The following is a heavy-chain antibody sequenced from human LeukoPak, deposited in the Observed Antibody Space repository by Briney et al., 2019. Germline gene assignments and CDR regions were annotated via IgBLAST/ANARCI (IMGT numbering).Heavy chain of an antibody. D-gene: IGHD6-13*01. CDR3: ARGHQAPPKYSSSWYDWFDP. CDR1: GGSISSSSYY. CDR2: IYYSGST. V-gene: IGHV4-39*07. Sequence: PSETLSLTCTVSGGSISSSSYYWGWIRQPPGKGLEWIGSIYYSGSTYYNPSLKSRVTISVDTSKNQFSLKLSSVTAADTAVYYCARGHQAPPKYSSSWYDWFDPWGQGTLVTVSS. J-gene: IGHJ5*02.